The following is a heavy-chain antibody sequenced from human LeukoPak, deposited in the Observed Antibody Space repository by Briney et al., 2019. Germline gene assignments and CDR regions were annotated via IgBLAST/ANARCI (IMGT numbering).Heavy chain of an antibody. CDR1: GYSFTSYC. CDR2: IYPVDSDT. CDR3: ARRLYYYDSSGYSNAFDI. V-gene: IGHV5-51*01. Sequence: GESRKISCKVSGYSFTSYCIGWVRQMPGKGLEWMGIIYPVDSDTRYSPSFQGQATISADKSIRTAYLQWSRMTASDTAMYYCARRLYYYDSSGYSNAFDIWGKGTMVTVSS. J-gene: IGHJ3*02. D-gene: IGHD3-22*01.